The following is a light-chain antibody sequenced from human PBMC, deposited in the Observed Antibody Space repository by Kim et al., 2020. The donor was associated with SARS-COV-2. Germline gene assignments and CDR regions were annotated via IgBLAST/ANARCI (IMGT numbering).Light chain of an antibody. CDR1: QSVSSN. Sequence: EIVMTQSPATLSVSPGERATLSCRASQSVSSNLAWYQQKPGQAPRLLIYGASTRATGIPARLSGSGSGTEFTLTISSLQSEDFAVYYCQQYNNWPPMSAFGQGTKLEI. V-gene: IGKV3-15*01. CDR3: QQYNNWPPMSA. CDR2: GAS. J-gene: IGKJ2*01.